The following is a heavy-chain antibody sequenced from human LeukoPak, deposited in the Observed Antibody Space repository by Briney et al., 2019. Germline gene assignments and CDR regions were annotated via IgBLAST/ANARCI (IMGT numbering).Heavy chain of an antibody. CDR3: AILPVCGGASPFAS. Sequence: SETLSLTCTVSGGSINYGGWIRQPPGKGLEWIGSIYYSGTTYYNPSLKSRVTISVDTSKNQFSLKLSSVTAADTAVYYCAILPVCGGASPFASGGQEPLVPVP. J-gene: IGHJ4*02. V-gene: IGHV4-39*01. D-gene: IGHD2-21*01. CDR2: IYYSGTT. CDR1: GGSINY.